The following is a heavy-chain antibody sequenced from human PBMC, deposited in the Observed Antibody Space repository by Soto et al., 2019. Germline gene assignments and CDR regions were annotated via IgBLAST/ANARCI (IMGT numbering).Heavy chain of an antibody. V-gene: IGHV3-21*01. D-gene: IGHD3-9*01. Sequence: GGSLRLSCAASGFTFSSYSMNWVRQAPGEGLEWVSSISSSSSYIYYADSVKGRFTISRDNAKNSLYLQMNSLRAEDTAVYYCAVQNILTGYYPFDYWGQGTLVTVSS. CDR2: ISSSSSYI. CDR3: AVQNILTGYYPFDY. CDR1: GFTFSSYS. J-gene: IGHJ4*02.